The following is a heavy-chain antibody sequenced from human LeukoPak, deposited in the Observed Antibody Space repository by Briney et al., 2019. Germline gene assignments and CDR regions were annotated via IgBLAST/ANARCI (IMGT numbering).Heavy chain of an antibody. J-gene: IGHJ4*02. V-gene: IGHV3-7*01. D-gene: IGHD3/OR15-3a*01. Sequence: GGSLRLSCAASGFTFSSYWMTWVRQAPGKGLEWVASIKQDGSDKYYVDSVKGRFTISRDNAKNSVYHQMNSLRVEDTAVFYCARDSGTGWNYWGQGTLVTVSS. CDR3: ARDSGTGWNY. CDR2: IKQDGSDK. CDR1: GFTFSSYW.